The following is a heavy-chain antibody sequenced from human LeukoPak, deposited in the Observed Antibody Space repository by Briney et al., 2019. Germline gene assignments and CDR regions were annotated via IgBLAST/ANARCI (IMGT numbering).Heavy chain of an antibody. Sequence: PGGSLRLSCAASGFTLSDFYMSWLRQTPGKGLEWVSYISTTGTTVDYADSVKGRFTISRDNAKGSLYLQMNNLGADDTAVYYCAKGHTYGMIWGQGTLVTVSS. J-gene: IGHJ4*02. CDR3: AKGHTYGMI. CDR1: GFTLSDFY. D-gene: IGHD2-8*01. V-gene: IGHV3-11*01. CDR2: ISTTGTTV.